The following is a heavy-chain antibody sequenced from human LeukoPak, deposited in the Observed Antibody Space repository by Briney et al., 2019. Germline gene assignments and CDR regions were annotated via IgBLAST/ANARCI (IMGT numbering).Heavy chain of an antibody. J-gene: IGHJ4*02. D-gene: IGHD1-26*01. CDR2: INQDGSEK. CDR3: ARDKEVGATLLDC. Sequence: GGSLRLSCAASGFSFSNYWMSWIRQTPGKGLELVATINQDGSEKYYVDSVKGRFTISRDNARNSLYLQINSLRAEDTAVFYCARDKEVGATLLDCWGQGTLVSVSS. CDR1: GFSFSNYW. V-gene: IGHV3-7*01.